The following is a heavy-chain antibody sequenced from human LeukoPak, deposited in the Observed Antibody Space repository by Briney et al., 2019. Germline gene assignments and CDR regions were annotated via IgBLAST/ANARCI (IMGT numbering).Heavy chain of an antibody. CDR1: GFTFSNYW. CDR3: ARAIGSSWGKVDY. J-gene: IGHJ4*02. Sequence: GGSLRLSCVASGFTFSNYWMHWVRQAPGKGLVWVLRIKTDGSRTNYADSVKGRFTISRDNAKNTVYLEMNSLRSEDTAVYYCARAIGSSWGKVDYWGQGTLVTVSS. D-gene: IGHD6-13*01. V-gene: IGHV3-74*01. CDR2: IKTDGSRT.